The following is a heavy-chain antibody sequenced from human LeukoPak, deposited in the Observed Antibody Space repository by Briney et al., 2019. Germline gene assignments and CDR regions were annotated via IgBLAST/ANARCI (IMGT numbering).Heavy chain of an antibody. J-gene: IGHJ5*02. CDR1: GDSLSSNSVS. CDR3: ARQASRRFDP. Sequence: SQTLSLTCAISGDSLSSNSVSWNWFRQSPSRGLECLGRTYYTSKWNNDYAESVQSRIAVNPDTSKNQFSLYLNSVTLEDTAVYYCARQASRRFDPWGQGTLVTVSS. CDR2: TYYTSKWNN. V-gene: IGHV6-1*01.